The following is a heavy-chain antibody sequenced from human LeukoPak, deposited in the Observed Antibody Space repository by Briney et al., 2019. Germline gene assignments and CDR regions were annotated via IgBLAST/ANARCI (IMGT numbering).Heavy chain of an antibody. CDR3: ARQGALWFGEFPHYYYYYMHV. J-gene: IGHJ6*03. CDR2: INHSGST. D-gene: IGHD3-10*01. CDR1: GGSISSYY. V-gene: IGHV4-34*01. Sequence: SETLSLTCTVSGGSISSYYWSWIRQPPGKGLEWIGEINHSGSTNYNPSLKSRVTISVDTSKNQFSLKLSSVTAADTAVYYCARQGALWFGEFPHYYYYYMHVWGKGTTVTISS.